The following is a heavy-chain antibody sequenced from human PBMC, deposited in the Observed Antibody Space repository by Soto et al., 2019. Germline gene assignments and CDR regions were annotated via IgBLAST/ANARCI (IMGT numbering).Heavy chain of an antibody. J-gene: IGHJ5*02. CDR2: IYYSGST. CDR3: ARQIRMEVVAATPVWFDP. V-gene: IGHV4-39*01. D-gene: IGHD2-15*01. Sequence: SDTLSLTCTVSGGSLSSISYYWGWIRQPPGKGLEWIGSIYYSGSTYYNPSLKSRVTISVDTSKNQFSLKLSSVTAADTAVYYCARQIRMEVVAATPVWFDPWGQGTLV. CDR1: GGSLSSISYY.